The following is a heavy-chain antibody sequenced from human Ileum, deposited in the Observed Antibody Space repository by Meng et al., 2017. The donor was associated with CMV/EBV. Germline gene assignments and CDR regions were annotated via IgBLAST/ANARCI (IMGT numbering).Heavy chain of an antibody. CDR2: VNPNNGDT. J-gene: IGHJ4*02. Sequence: QVHMVQSGPEVRKPGASIKVSCTTSGYVFANDLISWVRQAPGQGLECMGWVNPNNGDTKYAQKFQGRVAMTTDTSTSTAYMELRSLTSDDTAVYYCARHGYYSTGWSFWGQGTLVTVSS. CDR1: GYVFANDL. CDR3: ARHGYYSTGWSF. V-gene: IGHV1-18*04. D-gene: IGHD6-19*01.